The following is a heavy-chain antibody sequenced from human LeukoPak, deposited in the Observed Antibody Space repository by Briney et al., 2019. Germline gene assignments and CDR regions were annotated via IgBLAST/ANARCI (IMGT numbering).Heavy chain of an antibody. V-gene: IGHV3-23*01. CDR3: AREPYYDILTGYYTGGYYFDS. CDR1: GFTFSSYA. D-gene: IGHD3-9*01. J-gene: IGHJ4*02. CDR2: ISGSGGST. Sequence: GGSLRLSCAASGFTFSSYAMSWVRQAPGKGLEWVSAISGSGGSTYYADSAKGRFTISRDNSKNTLYLQMDSLRAEDTAVYYCAREPYYDILTGYYTGGYYFDSWGQGTLVTVSA.